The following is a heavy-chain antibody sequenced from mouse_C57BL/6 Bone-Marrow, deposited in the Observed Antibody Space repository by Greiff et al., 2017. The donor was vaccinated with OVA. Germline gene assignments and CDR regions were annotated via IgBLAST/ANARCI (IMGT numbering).Heavy chain of an antibody. Sequence: VQLQQSGPELVKPGASVKIPCKASGYTFTDYNMDWVKQSHGKSLEWIGDINPNNGGTIYNQKFKGKATLTVDKSSSTAYMELRSLTSEDTAVYYGAREGEVYDGSGFAYWGQGTLVTVSA. V-gene: IGHV1-18*01. D-gene: IGHD2-3*01. J-gene: IGHJ3*01. CDR2: INPNNGGT. CDR3: AREGEVYDGSGFAY. CDR1: GYTFTDYN.